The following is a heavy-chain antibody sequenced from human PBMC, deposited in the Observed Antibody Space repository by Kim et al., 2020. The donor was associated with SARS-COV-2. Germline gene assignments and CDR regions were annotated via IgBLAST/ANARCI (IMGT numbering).Heavy chain of an antibody. CDR1: GFTFSNAW. V-gene: IGHV3-15*01. D-gene: IGHD3-16*01. CDR2: IKSKTDGGTT. Sequence: GGSLRLSCAASGFTFSNAWMSWVRQAPGKGLEWVGRIKSKTDGGTTDYAAPVKGRFTISRDDSKNTLYLQMNSLKTEDTAVYYCTTGESPYYYYYYGMDVWGQGTTVTVSS. J-gene: IGHJ6*02. CDR3: TTGESPYYYYYYGMDV.